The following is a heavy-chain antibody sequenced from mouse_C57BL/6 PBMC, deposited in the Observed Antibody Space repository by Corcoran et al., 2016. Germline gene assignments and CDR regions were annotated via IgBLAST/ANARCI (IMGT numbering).Heavy chain of an antibody. CDR2: INPNNGGT. CDR1: GYTFTDYY. J-gene: IGHJ4*01. CDR3: ARNNHSNYGPMDY. Sequence: EVQLQQSGPELVKPGASVKISCKASGYTFTDYYMNWVKQSHGKSLEWIGDINPNNGGTSYNQKFKGKATLTVDKSSSTAYMELRSLTSEDSAVHYCARNNHSNYGPMDYWGQGTSVTVSS. V-gene: IGHV1-26*01. D-gene: IGHD2-5*01.